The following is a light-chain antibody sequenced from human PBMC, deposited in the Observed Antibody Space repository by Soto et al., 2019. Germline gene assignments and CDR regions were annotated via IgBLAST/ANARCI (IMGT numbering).Light chain of an antibody. CDR3: SSYTSSSTLVV. J-gene: IGLJ2*01. CDR2: DVN. Sequence: QSALTQPASVYGSPGQSITISCTGTSSDVGGYNYVSWYQQHPGKAPKLMIYDVNNRPSGVSNRFSGSKSGNTASLTISGLQAEDEADYYCSSYTSSSTLVVFGGGTKLTVL. V-gene: IGLV2-14*01. CDR1: SSDVGGYNY.